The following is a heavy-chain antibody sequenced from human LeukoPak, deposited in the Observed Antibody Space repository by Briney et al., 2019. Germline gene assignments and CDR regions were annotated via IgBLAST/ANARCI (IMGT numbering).Heavy chain of an antibody. CDR3: ARGRSGYDSYYYYGMDV. V-gene: IGHV1-8*01. CDR2: MNPNGGNT. CDR1: GYTFTSYD. J-gene: IGHJ6*02. Sequence: GASVKVSCKASGYTFTSYDINCVRQATGQGLEWMGWMNPNGGNTGYAQKFQGRVTMTRNTSISTAYMELSSLRPEDTAVYYCARGRSGYDSYYYYGMDVWGQGTTVTVSS. D-gene: IGHD5-12*01.